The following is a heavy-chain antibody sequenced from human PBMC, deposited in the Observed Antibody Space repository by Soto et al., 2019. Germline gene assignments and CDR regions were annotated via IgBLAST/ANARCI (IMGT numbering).Heavy chain of an antibody. CDR1: GFTFTNAV. V-gene: IGHV3-15*01. CDR3: TTGFTGRDR. CDR2: IKSAADGGTT. Sequence: EVQLVESGGGLVEPGGSLRLSCAASGFTFTNAVMTWVRQAPGKGLEWVGRIKSAADGGTTDYAAPVKGRFTISRDDSENTLYLHMNSLETEDTAVYYCTTGFTGRDRWGQGTLVTVSS. D-gene: IGHD3-10*01. J-gene: IGHJ5*02.